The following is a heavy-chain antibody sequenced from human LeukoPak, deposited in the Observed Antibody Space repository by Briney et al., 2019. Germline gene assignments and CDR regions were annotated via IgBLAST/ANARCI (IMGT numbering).Heavy chain of an antibody. V-gene: IGHV3-53*01. CDR1: GFTVSSNY. CDR2: NYSGGST. Sequence: GGSLRLSCAASGFTVSSNYMSWVRQAPGKGLEWVSVNYSGGSTYYADSVKGRFTISRDNSKNTLYLRMNSLRAEDTAVYYCAREPRYCSGGSCYGVGAFDIWGQGTMVTVSS. CDR3: AREPRYCSGGSCYGVGAFDI. J-gene: IGHJ3*02. D-gene: IGHD2-15*01.